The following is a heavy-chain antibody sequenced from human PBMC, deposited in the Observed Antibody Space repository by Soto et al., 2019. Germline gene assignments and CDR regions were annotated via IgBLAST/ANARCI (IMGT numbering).Heavy chain of an antibody. Sequence: GGSLRLSCAASGFTFSSYGMHWVRQAPGKGLEWVAVMWYDGSNKYYADSVKGRFTISRDNSKNTLYLQMNSLRAEDTAVYYCARDSPAAQRAEFVRYYGIDVWGQGTRVTVSS. CDR3: ARDSPAAQRAEFVRYYGIDV. V-gene: IGHV3-33*01. J-gene: IGHJ6*02. CDR1: GFTFSSYG. D-gene: IGHD3-10*02. CDR2: MWYDGSNK.